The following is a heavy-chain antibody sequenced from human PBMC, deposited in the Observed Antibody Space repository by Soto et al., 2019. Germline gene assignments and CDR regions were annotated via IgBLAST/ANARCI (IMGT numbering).Heavy chain of an antibody. V-gene: IGHV4-39*01. D-gene: IGHD2-2*01. CDR3: ARQPYCSSTSCYLFSLWFDP. J-gene: IGHJ5*02. CDR2: IYYSGST. CDR1: GGSISSSSYY. Sequence: QLQLQESVPGLVKPSETLSLTCTVSGGSISSSSYYWGWIRQPPGKGLEWIGSIYYSGSTYYNPSLKSRVTISVDTSKNQFSRKLSSVTAADTAVYYCARQPYCSSTSCYLFSLWFDPWGQGTLVTVSS.